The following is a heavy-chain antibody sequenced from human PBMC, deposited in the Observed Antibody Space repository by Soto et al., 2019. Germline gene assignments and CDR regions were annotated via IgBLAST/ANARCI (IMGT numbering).Heavy chain of an antibody. Sequence: PSETLSLTCTVSGGSISSSSYFWSWIRQPPGKGLEWIATIYHDGSTYYNPSLKSRVTISADTSQSQFSLKLSSVTAADTAVYHCARHRGRKGGIAAVVDWGQGTPVSVSS. CDR3: ARHRGRKGGIAAVVD. V-gene: IGHV4-39*01. CDR1: GGSISSSSYF. CDR2: IYHDGST. D-gene: IGHD6-13*01. J-gene: IGHJ4*02.